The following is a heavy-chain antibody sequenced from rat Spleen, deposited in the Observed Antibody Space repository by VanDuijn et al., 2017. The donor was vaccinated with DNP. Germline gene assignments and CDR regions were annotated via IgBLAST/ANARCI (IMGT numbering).Heavy chain of an antibody. Sequence: EVKLLESGGGLVQPGGSMRLSCAASGFTFTDFSMNWIRQPAGKAPEWLGFIRDKANGYRTDYNPSVKGRFTISRDNVENIVYLQMTSLRSEDTATYYCARNYGGYRPWDYWGQGVMVTVSS. CDR2: IRDKANGYRT. J-gene: IGHJ2*01. CDR1: GFTFTDFS. D-gene: IGHD1-11*01. CDR3: ARNYGGYRPWDY. V-gene: IGHV7-7*01.